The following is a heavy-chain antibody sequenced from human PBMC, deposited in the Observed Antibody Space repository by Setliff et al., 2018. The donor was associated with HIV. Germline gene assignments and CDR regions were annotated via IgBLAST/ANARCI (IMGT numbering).Heavy chain of an antibody. CDR2: INHNGGT. D-gene: IGHD1-26*01. Sequence: SETLSLTCAVYGGSFSDYNWSWIRQSPGRGLEWIGEINHNGGTNYNPSLKSRVTISVDTSKNQFSLKLSSVTAADTAVFYCARGSQWELLPYFDYWGQGTLVTVSS. J-gene: IGHJ4*02. CDR1: GGSFSDYN. V-gene: IGHV4-34*01. CDR3: ARGSQWELLPYFDY.